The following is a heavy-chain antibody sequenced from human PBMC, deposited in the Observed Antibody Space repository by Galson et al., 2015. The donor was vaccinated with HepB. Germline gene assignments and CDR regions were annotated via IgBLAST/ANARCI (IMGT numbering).Heavy chain of an antibody. D-gene: IGHD2-2*01. Sequence: SVKVSCKASGGTFSNYILSWVRQAPGQGLEWMGRIMPMHDITNYAQKFRGRVTITADKSTSTAYLEMSSLRSEDTGVYYCARYGGAVVPDVKDWYFDLWGRGTLVTVSS. CDR1: GGTFSNYI. V-gene: IGHV1-69*02. CDR2: IMPMHDIT. J-gene: IGHJ2*01. CDR3: ARYGGAVVPDVKDWYFDL.